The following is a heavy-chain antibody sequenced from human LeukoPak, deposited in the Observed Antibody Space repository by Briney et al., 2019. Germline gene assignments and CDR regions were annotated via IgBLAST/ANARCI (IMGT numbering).Heavy chain of an antibody. CDR2: IYGTGST. D-gene: IGHD3-16*01. Sequence: SETLSLTCAVSDYFLGKNYYWGWIRQPPGKGLEWIGRIYGTGSTSYNPSLMNRVTMSVDTSKNHFSLKLTSVTAADTAVYYCARYDSRGSASTRFDYWGQGILVTISS. J-gene: IGHJ4*02. CDR1: DYFLGKNYY. CDR3: ARYDSRGSASTRFDY. V-gene: IGHV4-38-2*01.